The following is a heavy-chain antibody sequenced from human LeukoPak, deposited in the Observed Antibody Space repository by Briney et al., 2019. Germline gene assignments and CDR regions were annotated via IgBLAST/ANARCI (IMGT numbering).Heavy chain of an antibody. CDR1: GLTFSGSA. CDR3: AKVLVLVSANRYYFDY. V-gene: IGHV3-23*01. J-gene: IGHJ4*02. Sequence: GGSLRLSCAASGLTFSGSAMSWVRQAPGKGLEWVSLISGSGNSTYYADSVKGRFTISRDNSNNMLYLQMDSLRAEDTAIYYCAKVLVLVSANRYYFDYWGQGTLVTVSS. D-gene: IGHD2-15*01. CDR2: ISGSGNST.